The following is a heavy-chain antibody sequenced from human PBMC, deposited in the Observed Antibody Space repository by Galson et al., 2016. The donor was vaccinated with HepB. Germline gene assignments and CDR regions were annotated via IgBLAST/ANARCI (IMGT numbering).Heavy chain of an antibody. CDR1: GYIFSTYW. J-gene: IGHJ3*02. D-gene: IGHD6-13*01. CDR2: IYPRDSNT. Sequence: QSGAEVKKPGESLTISCKGSGYIFSTYWIGWVRQMPGKGLEWMGIIYPRDSNTRYSPSFRGQVTMSADKSISTAYLKWSSLKASDTATYYCARQGPNTKDGYSSWDNDAVDSWGQGTMVTVSS. V-gene: IGHV5-51*01. CDR3: ARQGPNTKDGYSSWDNDAVDS.